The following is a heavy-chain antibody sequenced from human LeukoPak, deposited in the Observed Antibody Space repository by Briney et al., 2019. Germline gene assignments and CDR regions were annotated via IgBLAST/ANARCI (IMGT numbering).Heavy chain of an antibody. CDR1: GYTFTGYY. CDR2: INPNSGGT. J-gene: IGHJ5*02. CDR3: ARGYCSSTSCYAGDWFDP. D-gene: IGHD2-2*01. Sequence: ASVKLSCKASGYTFTGYYMHWVQQAPGQGLEWMGWINPNSGGTNYAQKLQGRVTMTTDTSTSTAYMELRSLRSDDTAVYYCARGYCSSTSCYAGDWFDPWGQGTLVTVSS. V-gene: IGHV1-2*02.